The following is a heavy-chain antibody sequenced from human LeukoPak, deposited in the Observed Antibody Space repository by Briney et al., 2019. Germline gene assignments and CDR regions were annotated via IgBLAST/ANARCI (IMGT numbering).Heavy chain of an antibody. D-gene: IGHD2-15*01. Sequence: PSETLSLTCAVYGGSISSGSYYWSWIRQPAGKGLEWIGRIYTSGSTNYNPSLKSRVTISVDTSKNQFSLKLSSVTAADTAVYYCARGLGYCSGGSCPRWFDPWGQGTLVTVSS. CDR3: ARGLGYCSGGSCPRWFDP. J-gene: IGHJ5*02. CDR1: GGSISSGSYY. CDR2: IYTSGST. V-gene: IGHV4-61*02.